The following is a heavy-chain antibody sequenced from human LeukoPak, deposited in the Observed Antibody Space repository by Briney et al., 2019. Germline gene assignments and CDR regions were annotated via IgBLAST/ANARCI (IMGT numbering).Heavy chain of an antibody. Sequence: ASVKVSCKASGYIFIRYYMHWVRQAPGQGLEWMGWINPNSGDTNYAQKFQGRVTMTRDTSISTAYVELSRLRSDDTAVYYCARVRYRLAETYIDYWGRGTVVSVSS. CDR2: INPNSGDT. V-gene: IGHV1-2*02. D-gene: IGHD3-16*01. J-gene: IGHJ4*02. CDR1: GYIFIRYY. CDR3: ARVRYRLAETYIDY.